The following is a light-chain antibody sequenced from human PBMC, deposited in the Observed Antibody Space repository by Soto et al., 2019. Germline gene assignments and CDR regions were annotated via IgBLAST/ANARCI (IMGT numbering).Light chain of an antibody. J-gene: IGKJ1*01. CDR1: QSINRW. V-gene: IGKV1-5*01. CDR3: QQYNSWWT. Sequence: IQMTQSPSTLSASVGDRVTITCRASQSINRWLAWYQQRPEKAPRLLIYYASTLATGVPSRFSSSAAGTEFTLTINGLQHDDFATYYCQQYNSWWTFGQGTKVEMK. CDR2: YAS.